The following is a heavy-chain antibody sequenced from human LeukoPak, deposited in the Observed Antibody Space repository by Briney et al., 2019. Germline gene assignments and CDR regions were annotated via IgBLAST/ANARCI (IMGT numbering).Heavy chain of an antibody. J-gene: IGHJ3*02. CDR2: MVVGSGNT. V-gene: IGHV1-58*02. D-gene: IGHD3-10*01. CDR3: AADPTYYYGSGSYTPAFDI. CDR1: GFTFTSSA. Sequence: SVKVSCKASGFTFTSSAMQWVRQARGQRLEWIGWMVVGSGNTNYAQKFQERVTITRDMSTSTAYMELSSLRSEDTAVYYCAADPTYYYGSGSYTPAFDIWGQGTMVTVSS.